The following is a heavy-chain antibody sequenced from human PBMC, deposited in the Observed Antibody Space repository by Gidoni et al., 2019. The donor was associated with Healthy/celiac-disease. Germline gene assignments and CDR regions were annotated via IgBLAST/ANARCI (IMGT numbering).Heavy chain of an antibody. Sequence: QLQLQESGPGLVKPSETLSLTCTVSGGSISSSSYYWGWIRQPPGKGLEWIGSIYYSGSTYYNPSLKSRVTMSVDTSKNQFSLKLSSVTAADTAVYYCASDDERLNAFDIWGQGTMVTVSS. CDR3: ASDDERLNAFDI. CDR1: GGSISSSSYY. V-gene: IGHV4-39*07. J-gene: IGHJ3*02. D-gene: IGHD1-1*01. CDR2: IYYSGST.